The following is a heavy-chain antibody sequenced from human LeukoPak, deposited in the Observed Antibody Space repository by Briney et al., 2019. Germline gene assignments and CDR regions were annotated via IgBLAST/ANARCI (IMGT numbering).Heavy chain of an antibody. CDR3: ARAHSSSWYEAYFDY. V-gene: IGHV3-21*01. J-gene: IGHJ4*02. CDR2: ISSSSSYI. D-gene: IGHD6-13*01. Sequence: GGSLRLSCAASGFTFSSYSMNWVRQAPGKGLEWVSSISSSSSYIYYADSVKGRFTISRDNAKNSLYLQMNSLRAEDTAVYCARAHSSSWYEAYFDYWGQGTLVTVSS. CDR1: GFTFSSYS.